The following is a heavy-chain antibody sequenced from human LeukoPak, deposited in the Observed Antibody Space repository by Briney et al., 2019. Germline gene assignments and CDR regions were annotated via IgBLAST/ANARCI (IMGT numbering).Heavy chain of an antibody. D-gene: IGHD3-22*01. CDR2: IYTSGST. V-gene: IGHV4-61*02. J-gene: IGHJ5*02. CDR3: ARDSDYYDSSGYYHNWFDP. CDR1: GGSISSGSYY. Sequence: PSETLSLTCTVSGGSISSGSYYWSWIRQPAGKGLEWIGRIYTSGSTYYNPSLKSRVTISVDTSKNQFSLKLSSVTAADTAVYYCARDSDYYDSSGYYHNWFDPWGQGTLVTVSS.